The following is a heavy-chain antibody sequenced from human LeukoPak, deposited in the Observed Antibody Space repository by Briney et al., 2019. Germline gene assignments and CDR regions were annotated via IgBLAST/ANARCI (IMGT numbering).Heavy chain of an antibody. D-gene: IGHD1-1*01. J-gene: IGHJ3*02. CDR2: ISSSGSSI. Sequence: GGSLRLSCAASGFTFSSYEMNWVRQAPGKGLEWISYISSSGSSIYYVDSVKGRFTISRDNAKNSLYLQMNSLRAEDTAVYYCARDLNAGPGDAFDIWGQGTMVTVSS. V-gene: IGHV3-48*03. CDR1: GFTFSSYE. CDR3: ARDLNAGPGDAFDI.